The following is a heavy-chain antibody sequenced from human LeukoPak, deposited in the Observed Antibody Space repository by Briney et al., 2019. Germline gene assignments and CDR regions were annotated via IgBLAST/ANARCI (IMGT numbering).Heavy chain of an antibody. J-gene: IGHJ4*02. Sequence: GGSLRLSCAASGFTFSSYGIHWVRQAPGKGLEWVSVISYDGSNKYCADSVKGRFTISRDDSKNTLYLYMNNLRTEDTALYYCAKDQDYGYSYFDYWGQGALVTVSS. CDR3: AKDQDYGYSYFDY. CDR2: ISYDGSNK. V-gene: IGHV3-30*18. CDR1: GFTFSSYG. D-gene: IGHD4-17*01.